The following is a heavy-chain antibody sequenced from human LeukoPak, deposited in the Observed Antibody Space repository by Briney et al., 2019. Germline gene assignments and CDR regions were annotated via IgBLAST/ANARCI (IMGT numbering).Heavy chain of an antibody. J-gene: IGHJ4*02. Sequence: GGSLRLSCAASGFTFSDYYMSWIRQAPGKGLEWVSYISSSGNTIYYTDSVKGRFTISRDNAKNSLCLQMNSLRAEDTAVYYCAREGIWQQLDGYYFDYWGQGTLVTVSS. CDR2: ISSSGNTI. D-gene: IGHD6-13*01. CDR3: AREGIWQQLDGYYFDY. CDR1: GFTFSDYY. V-gene: IGHV3-11*04.